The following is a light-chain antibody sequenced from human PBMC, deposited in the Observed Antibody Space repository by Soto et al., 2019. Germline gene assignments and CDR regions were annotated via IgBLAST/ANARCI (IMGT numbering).Light chain of an antibody. CDR3: QQAASFPFT. J-gene: IGKJ5*01. CDR2: TGS. CDR1: QVIKNW. V-gene: IGKV1-12*01. Sequence: DIQMTHSPSYVSASVGDRVTITCRACQVIKNWLAWEQQKPGKAPNLLIYTGSSLQGGVPSRYSGRGSVPDFTLTINSLLPEDFETHYFQQAASFPFTYGQGTRLEIK.